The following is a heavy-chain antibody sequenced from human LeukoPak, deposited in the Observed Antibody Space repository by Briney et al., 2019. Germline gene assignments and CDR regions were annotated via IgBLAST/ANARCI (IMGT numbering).Heavy chain of an antibody. CDR3: ARGGYYGSGNDFRFDP. Sequence: ETLSLTCAVSGGSISNYYWSWIRQPPGKGLEWSGYIYYSGSTNYNPSLKSRVTISVDTSKNQFSLKLSSVTAADTAIYYCARGGYYGSGNDFRFDPWGQGTLVTVSS. CDR1: GGSISNYY. J-gene: IGHJ5*02. CDR2: IYYSGST. D-gene: IGHD3-10*01. V-gene: IGHV4-59*01.